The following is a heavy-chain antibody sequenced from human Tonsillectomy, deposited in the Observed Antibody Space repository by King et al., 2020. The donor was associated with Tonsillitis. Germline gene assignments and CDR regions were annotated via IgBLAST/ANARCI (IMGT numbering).Heavy chain of an antibody. Sequence: VQLVESGGGLVQPGGSLRLSCAASGFTFSSYAMSWVRQAPGKGLEWVSAISGSGGSTYYADSVKGRFTISRDNSKNTLYLQMNSLRAEDTAVYYFAKPADGYVSSGYLAYFDYWGQGTLVTVSS. J-gene: IGHJ4*02. CDR1: GFTFSSYA. V-gene: IGHV3-23*04. D-gene: IGHD3-22*01. CDR3: AKPADGYVSSGYLAYFDY. CDR2: ISGSGGST.